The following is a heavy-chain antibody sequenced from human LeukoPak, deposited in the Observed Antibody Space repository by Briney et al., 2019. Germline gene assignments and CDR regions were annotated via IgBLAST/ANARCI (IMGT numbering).Heavy chain of an antibody. D-gene: IGHD3-10*01. CDR3: AMGGYGSGSYFSYYYYMDV. J-gene: IGHJ6*03. CDR2: ISWDGGST. V-gene: IGHV3-43D*04. CDR1: GFTFDDYA. Sequence: GGSLRLSCAASGFTFDDYAMHWVRQAPGKGLEWVSLISWDGGSTYYADSVKGRFTISRDNSKNSLYLQMNSLRAEDTALYYCAMGGYGSGSYFSYYYYMDVWGKGTTVTVSS.